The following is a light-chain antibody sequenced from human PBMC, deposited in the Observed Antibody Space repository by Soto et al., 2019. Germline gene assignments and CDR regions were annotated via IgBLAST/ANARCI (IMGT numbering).Light chain of an antibody. J-gene: IGKJ5*01. CDR1: QSVGSF. Sequence: EIVLPQSPATLSLSPGERATLSSRASQSVGSFLAWYQQKPGQAPRLLIYDTSIRATGIPARFSGSGSGTDFTLTISSLEPEDFAVYYCQQRNSWPPTFTFGQGTRLEIK. CDR2: DTS. V-gene: IGKV3-11*01. CDR3: QQRNSWPPTFT.